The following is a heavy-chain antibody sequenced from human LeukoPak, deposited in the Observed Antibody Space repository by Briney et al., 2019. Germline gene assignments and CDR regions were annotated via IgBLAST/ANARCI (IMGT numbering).Heavy chain of an antibody. J-gene: IGHJ3*02. CDR2: ISGSGSRT. CDR3: AKGSREWELLDAFDI. CDR1: GFTYSSYG. Sequence: GGSLRLSCAASGFTYSSYGMTWVRQAPGKGLEWVSGISGSGSRTDYADSVKCRFTISRDNAKNTLYLQMNSLRAEDTAAYYCAKGSREWELLDAFDIWGQGTMVTVSS. V-gene: IGHV3-23*01. D-gene: IGHD1-26*01.